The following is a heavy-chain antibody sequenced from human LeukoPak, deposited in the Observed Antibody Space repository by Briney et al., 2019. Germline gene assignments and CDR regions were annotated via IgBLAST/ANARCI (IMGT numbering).Heavy chain of an antibody. J-gene: IGHJ5*02. CDR1: GGSISSSSYY. CDR3: ARHSKGWFDP. Sequence: SETLSLTCTVSGGSISSSSYYWGWIRQPPGRGLGWIGSIYYSGSTYYNPSLKSRVTISVDTSKNQFSLKLSSVTAADTAVYYCARHSKGWFDPWGQGTLVIVSS. CDR2: IYYSGST. V-gene: IGHV4-39*01.